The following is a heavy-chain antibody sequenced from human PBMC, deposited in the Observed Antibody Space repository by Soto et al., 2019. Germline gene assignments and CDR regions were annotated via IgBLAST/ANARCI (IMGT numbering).Heavy chain of an antibody. CDR2: ISSSSSYI. Sequence: GGSLRLSCAASGFTFSSYSMNWVRQAPGKGLEWVSSISSSSSYIYYADSVKGRFTISRDNAKNSLYLQMNSLRAEDTAVYYCAREISFLGIAVGHGNDYWGQGTLVTVSS. V-gene: IGHV3-21*01. J-gene: IGHJ4*02. CDR3: AREISFLGIAVGHGNDY. D-gene: IGHD6-19*01. CDR1: GFTFSSYS.